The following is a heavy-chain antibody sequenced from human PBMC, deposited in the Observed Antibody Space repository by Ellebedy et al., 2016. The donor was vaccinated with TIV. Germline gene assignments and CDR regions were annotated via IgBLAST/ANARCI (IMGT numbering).Heavy chain of an antibody. D-gene: IGHD3-10*01. CDR2: IYYSGST. V-gene: IGHV4-59*01. CDR3: ALYGSGSPYYYYGMDV. Sequence: SETLSLTCTVSGGSISSYYWSWIRQPPGKGLEWIGYIYYSGSTNYNPSLKSRVTISVDTSKNQISLKLSSVTAADTAVYYCALYGSGSPYYYYGMDVWGQGTTVTVSS. J-gene: IGHJ6*02. CDR1: GGSISSYY.